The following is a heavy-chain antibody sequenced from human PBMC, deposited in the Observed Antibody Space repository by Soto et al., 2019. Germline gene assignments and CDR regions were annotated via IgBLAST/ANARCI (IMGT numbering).Heavy chain of an antibody. CDR3: ARGPPGFDY. CDR1: GGSFSGYY. Sequence: QVQLQQWGAGLLKPSETLSLTCAVYGGSFSGYYWSWIRQPPGKGLEWIGEINHSGSTNYNPSLKRRVTISVDTSKNQFSLKLSAVTAADTAVYYCARGPPGFDYWGQGTLVTVSS. D-gene: IGHD3-10*01. J-gene: IGHJ4*02. CDR2: INHSGST. V-gene: IGHV4-34*01.